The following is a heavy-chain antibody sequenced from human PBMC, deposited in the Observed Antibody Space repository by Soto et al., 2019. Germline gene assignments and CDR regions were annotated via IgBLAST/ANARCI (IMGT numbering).Heavy chain of an antibody. D-gene: IGHD3-10*01. CDR1: GFTFNSYS. CDR2: ISTSGTSI. V-gene: IGHV3-21*01. Sequence: EVQLVESGGGLVKPGESLRLSCAASGFTFNSYSMNWVRQAPGKGLEWVSSISTSGTSIVYADSVRGRFSISRDNTNNSLYLQMNSLRVEDTAVYYCARHHFGSSSDYWGHGTLVTVSS. CDR3: ARHHFGSSSDY. J-gene: IGHJ4*01.